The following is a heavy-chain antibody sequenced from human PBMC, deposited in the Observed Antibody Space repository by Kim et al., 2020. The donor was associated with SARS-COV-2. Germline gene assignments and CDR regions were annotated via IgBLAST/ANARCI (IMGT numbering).Heavy chain of an antibody. V-gene: IGHV3-23*01. CDR2: ISGSGGST. CDR3: AKGLWFGEVLPIDY. Sequence: GGSLRLSCAASGFTFSSYAMSWVRQAPGKGLEWVSAISGSGGSTYYADSVKGRFTISRDNSKNTLYLQMNSLRAEDTAVYYCAKGLWFGEVLPIDYWGQGTLVTVST. J-gene: IGHJ4*02. CDR1: GFTFSSYA. D-gene: IGHD3-10*01.